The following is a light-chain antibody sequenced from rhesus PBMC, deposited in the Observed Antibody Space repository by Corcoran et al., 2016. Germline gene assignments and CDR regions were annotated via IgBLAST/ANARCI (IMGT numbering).Light chain of an antibody. J-gene: IGKJ1*01. CDR3: LQSKNSPT. CDR1: ESFRVFGINL. V-gene: IGKV7-13*01. Sequence: DIVLTQSPASLAVSPGQRATITCSASESFRVFGINLIHWYQQKPGQPPKLLFYQASNKDTWVPARFSGSGSGTDFTLTINPVEADDAADYYCLQSKNSPTFGQGTKVELK. CDR2: QAS.